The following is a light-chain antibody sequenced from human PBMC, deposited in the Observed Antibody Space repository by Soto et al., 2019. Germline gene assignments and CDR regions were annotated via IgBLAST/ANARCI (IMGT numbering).Light chain of an antibody. CDR2: VAS. J-gene: IGKJ1*01. V-gene: IGKV3-15*01. Sequence: EMVMTQSPATLSVSPGERVTLSCRASQSVSSYLAWYQQKPGQPPRLLIYVASTRAAGIPARFSGSGSGTEFTLTISSLQSEDFAVYYCQQHKDWPPRFGQGTKVEIK. CDR1: QSVSSY. CDR3: QQHKDWPPR.